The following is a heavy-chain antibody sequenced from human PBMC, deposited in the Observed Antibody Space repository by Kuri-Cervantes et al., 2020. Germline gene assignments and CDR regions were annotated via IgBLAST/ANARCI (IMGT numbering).Heavy chain of an antibody. CDR3: ARGLAARRYFDY. D-gene: IGHD6-6*01. Sequence: ASVKVSCKASGYTFTSYGISWVRQAPGQGLEWMGWISAYNGNTNYAQKLQGRVTMTRDTSTSTVYMELSSLRSEDTAVYYCARGLAARRYFDYWGQGTLVTVSS. J-gene: IGHJ4*02. V-gene: IGHV1-18*01. CDR1: GYTFTSYG. CDR2: ISAYNGNT.